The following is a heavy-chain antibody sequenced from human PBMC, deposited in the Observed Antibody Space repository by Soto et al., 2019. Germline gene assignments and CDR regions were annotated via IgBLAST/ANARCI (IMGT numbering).Heavy chain of an antibody. D-gene: IGHD2-15*01. Sequence: PSETLFLTCTVFGGSISSGGYYWSWIRQHPGKGLEWIGYIYYSGSTYYNPSLKSRVTISVDTSKNQFSLKLSSVTAADTAVYYCARDKGYCSGGSGYSDNLNWFDPWGQGTLVTVSS. J-gene: IGHJ5*02. CDR3: ARDKGYCSGGSGYSDNLNWFDP. CDR2: IYYSGST. CDR1: GGSISSGGYY. V-gene: IGHV4-31*02.